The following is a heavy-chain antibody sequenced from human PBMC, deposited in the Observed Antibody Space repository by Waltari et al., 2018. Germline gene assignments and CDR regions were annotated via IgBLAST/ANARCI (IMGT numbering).Heavy chain of an antibody. CDR3: AHSLGDLAGCQFLPGVLALLSQCDNWFDP. D-gene: IGHD3-10*01. J-gene: IGHJ5*02. CDR1: GFSLSTSGVG. Sequence: QITLKESGPTLVKPTQTLTLTCTFSGFSLSTSGVGVGWIRQPPGKALEWLALIYWNDDKRYSPSLKSRPTITKDTSKNQVVLTMTNMDPVDTATDYCAHSLGDLAGCQFLPGVLALLSQCDNWFDPWGQGTLVTVSS. CDR2: IYWNDDK. V-gene: IGHV2-5*01.